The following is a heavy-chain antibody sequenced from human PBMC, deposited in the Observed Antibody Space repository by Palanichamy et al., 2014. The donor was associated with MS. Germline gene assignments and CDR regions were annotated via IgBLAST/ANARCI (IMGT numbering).Heavy chain of an antibody. CDR2: ISSTSTT. D-gene: IGHD2-2*02. CDR1: GFTFSTYE. CDR3: ARDFLYIDAFDI. Sequence: EVQLVESGGGLVQPGGSLRLSCAASGFTFSTYEMNWVRQAPGKGLEWLSYISSTSTTYYADSVRGRFTISRDNAKNSLYLQMNSLRAEDTAVYYCARDFLYIDAFDIWGQGTMVTVSS. V-gene: IGHV3-48*03. J-gene: IGHJ3*02.